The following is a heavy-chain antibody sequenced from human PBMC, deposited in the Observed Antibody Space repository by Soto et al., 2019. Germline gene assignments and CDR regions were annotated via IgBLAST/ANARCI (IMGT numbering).Heavy chain of an antibody. V-gene: IGHV3-48*01. J-gene: IGHJ4*02. CDR2: LSGNSEIT. CDR3: ARGTGRFLSLDY. CDR1: GFTFGSCS. D-gene: IGHD3-3*01. Sequence: GGSLRLSCAASGFTFGSCSVNWVRQAPGKGLGRVSFLSGNSEITYYADSVKGRFTASRDNAKNSLYLQMDSLRSEDTAVYYCARGTGRFLSLDYWGQGTRVTVSS.